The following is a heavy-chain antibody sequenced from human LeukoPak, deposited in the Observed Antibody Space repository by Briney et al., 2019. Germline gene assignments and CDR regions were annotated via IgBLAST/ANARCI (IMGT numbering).Heavy chain of an antibody. CDR2: ITGSDYRT. CDR3: ATILAAIDY. V-gene: IGHV3-23*01. Sequence: GGSLRLSCAASGFTFSSYSMNWVRQAPGKGLEWVSAITGSDYRTYYADSVKGRFTISRDNSKNTLYLQMNSLRAEDTAVYYCATILAAIDYWGQGTLVTVSS. J-gene: IGHJ4*02. D-gene: IGHD6-19*01. CDR1: GFTFSSYS.